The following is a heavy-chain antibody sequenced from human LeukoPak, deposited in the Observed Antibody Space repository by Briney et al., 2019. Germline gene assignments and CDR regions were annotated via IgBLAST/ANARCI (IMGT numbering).Heavy chain of an antibody. CDR1: GGSISSGSYY. J-gene: IGHJ4*02. D-gene: IGHD3-10*01. V-gene: IGHV4-61*02. Sequence: SETLSLTCTVSGGSISSGSYYWSWIRQPAGKGLEWIGRIYTSGSTNYNPSLKSRVTISVDTSKNQFSLKLSSVTAADTAVYYCARLGMVRGDGYFDYWGQGTLVTVSS. CDR2: IYTSGST. CDR3: ARLGMVRGDGYFDY.